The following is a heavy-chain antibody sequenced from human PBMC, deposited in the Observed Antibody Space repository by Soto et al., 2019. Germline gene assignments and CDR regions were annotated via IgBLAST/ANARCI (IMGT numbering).Heavy chain of an antibody. D-gene: IGHD3-3*01. J-gene: IGHJ5*02. CDR2: ISSSSSTI. CDR1: GFTFSSNS. Sequence: EVQVVESGGGLVQPGGSLRLSCAASGFTFSSNSMNWVRQAPGKGLEWISYISSSSSTIYADSVKGRFTISRDNAKNPLYLQMNSLGDEDTAVYYCARVIWSGHLTSDLWGQGTLVTVSS. CDR3: ARVIWSGHLTSDL. V-gene: IGHV3-48*02.